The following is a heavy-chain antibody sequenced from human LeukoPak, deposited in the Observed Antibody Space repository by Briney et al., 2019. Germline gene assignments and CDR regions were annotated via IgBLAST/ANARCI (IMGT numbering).Heavy chain of an antibody. D-gene: IGHD3-10*01. Sequence: GGSLRHSCADSGFTFSTYWMHWVRRAPGKGLVWVSRISTDGSVTSYADSVKGRFTISRDNAKNTMYLQMNSLRAEDTAVYYCARIGGSGSYSGHYFDHWGQGTLVTVSS. CDR2: ISTDGSVT. J-gene: IGHJ4*02. V-gene: IGHV3-74*01. CDR1: GFTFSTYW. CDR3: ARIGGSGSYSGHYFDH.